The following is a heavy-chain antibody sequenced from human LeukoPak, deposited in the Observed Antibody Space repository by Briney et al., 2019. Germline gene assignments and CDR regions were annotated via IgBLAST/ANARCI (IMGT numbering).Heavy chain of an antibody. CDR1: GGTFSSYA. D-gene: IGHD5-18*01. Sequence: ASVKVPCKASGGTFSSYAISWVRQAPGQGLEWMGGIIPIFGTANYAQKFQGRVTITADESTSTAYMELSSLRSEDTAVYYCARGYSYGYFAYWGQGTLVTVSS. CDR3: ARGYSYGYFAY. V-gene: IGHV1-69*13. J-gene: IGHJ4*02. CDR2: IIPIFGTA.